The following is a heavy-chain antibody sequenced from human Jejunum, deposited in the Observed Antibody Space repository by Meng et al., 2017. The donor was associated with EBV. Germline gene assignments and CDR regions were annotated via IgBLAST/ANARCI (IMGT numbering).Heavy chain of an antibody. D-gene: IGHD3-22*01. CDR2: IYHGGGT. J-gene: IGHJ4*02. CDR3: AGNGYYALEY. V-gene: IGHV4-4*02. Sequence: PLQGAGPRVEKASGTLALTCVVSGGSISDNDWWRWVRQPPGKGLEWLGEIYHGGGTNYNPSLESRVTISVDKSKNQFSLKLNSVTVADTAVYYCAGNGYYALEYWGPGILVTVSS. CDR1: GGSISDNDW.